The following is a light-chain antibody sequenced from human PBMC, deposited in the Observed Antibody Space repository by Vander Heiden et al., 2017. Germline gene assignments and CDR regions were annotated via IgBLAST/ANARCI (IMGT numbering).Light chain of an antibody. CDR3: QVWDSGSHHWV. CDR1: HIGSKS. CDR2: DDS. J-gene: IGLJ3*02. V-gene: IGLV3-21*02. Sequence: SYVLTQPPSVSVAPGQTASTACGGDHIGSKSVHWYLQAPGQAPVLVVYDDSDRPSGIPERFSGSNSGNTATLTIRRVEAGDEAVYYCQVWDSGSHHWVFGGGTKLTVL.